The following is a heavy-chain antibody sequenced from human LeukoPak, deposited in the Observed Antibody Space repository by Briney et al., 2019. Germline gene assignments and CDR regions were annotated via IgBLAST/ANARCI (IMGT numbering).Heavy chain of an antibody. D-gene: IGHD6-19*01. CDR3: ARGGGSGWYHYYYGMDV. CDR1: GGSFSGYY. CDR2: INHSGST. Sequence: SETLSLPCAVYGGSFSGYYWSWIRQPPGKGLEWLGEINHSGSTNYNPSLKSRVTISVDTSKNQFSLKLSSVTAADTAVYYCARGGGSGWYHYYYGMDVWGKGTTVTVSS. V-gene: IGHV4-34*01. J-gene: IGHJ6*04.